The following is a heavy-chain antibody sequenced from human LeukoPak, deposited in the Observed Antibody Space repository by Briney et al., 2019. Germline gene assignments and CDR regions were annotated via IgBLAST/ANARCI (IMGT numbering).Heavy chain of an antibody. CDR1: GFTFSAYA. CDR3: AKDARRSSGWYFFDH. V-gene: IGHV3-23*01. Sequence: GGSLRLSCEASGFTFSAYAMTWVRQAPGKGLEWVSSIGSDNKPHYSESVKGRFAISRDNSKSMLFLQLNSLRAEDTALYYCAKDARRSSGWYFFDHWGQGTLVTVSS. J-gene: IGHJ4*02. CDR2: IGSDNKP. D-gene: IGHD6-19*01.